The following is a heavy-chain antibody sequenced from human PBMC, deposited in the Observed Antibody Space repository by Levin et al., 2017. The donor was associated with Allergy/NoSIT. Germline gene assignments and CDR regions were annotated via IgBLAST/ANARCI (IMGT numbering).Heavy chain of an antibody. CDR2: IYYSGST. V-gene: IGHV4-39*01. CDR1: GGSISSSSYY. CDR3: ARRWSVRYYGSGSYYNVWFDP. D-gene: IGHD3-10*01. Sequence: SETLSLTCTVSGGSISSSSYYWGWIRQPPGKGLEWIGSIYYSGSTYYNPSLKSRVTISVDTSKNQFSLKLSSVTAADTAVYYCARRWSVRYYGSGSYYNVWFDPWGQGTLVTVSS. J-gene: IGHJ5*02.